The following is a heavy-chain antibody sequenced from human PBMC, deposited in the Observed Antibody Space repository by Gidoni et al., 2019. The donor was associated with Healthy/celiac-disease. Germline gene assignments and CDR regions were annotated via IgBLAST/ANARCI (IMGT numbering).Heavy chain of an antibody. J-gene: IGHJ4*02. Sequence: EVQLLESGGGLVQPGGSLRPSCAASGFTFVRYAWRWVRQAPGKGLDGVSAISGSGGSTYYADTVKGRFTISRDNSKNTLYLQMNSLRAEDTAVYYCAKETYYYDSSGYYPRPIDYWGQGTLVTVSS. CDR2: ISGSGGST. D-gene: IGHD3-22*01. CDR3: AKETYYYDSSGYYPRPIDY. CDR1: GFTFVRYA. V-gene: IGHV3-23*01.